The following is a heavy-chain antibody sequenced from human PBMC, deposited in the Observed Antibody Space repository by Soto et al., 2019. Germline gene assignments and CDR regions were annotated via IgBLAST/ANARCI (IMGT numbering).Heavy chain of an antibody. D-gene: IGHD3-3*01. CDR1: GYTFTSYG. CDR2: ISAYNGNT. Sequence: ASVKVSCKASGYTFTSYGISWVRQAPGQGLEWMGWISAYNGNTNYAQKLQGRVTMTTDTSTSTAYMELRSLRSDDAAVYYCARDLEGWAGYNHDAFAISARRTIVPVSS. CDR3: ARDLEGWAGYNHDAFAI. V-gene: IGHV1-18*01. J-gene: IGHJ3*02.